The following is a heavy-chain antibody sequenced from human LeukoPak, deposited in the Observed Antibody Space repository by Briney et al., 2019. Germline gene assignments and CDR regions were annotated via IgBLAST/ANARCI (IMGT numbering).Heavy chain of an antibody. J-gene: IGHJ4*02. D-gene: IGHD6-13*01. V-gene: IGHV3-38-3*01. CDR3: ARESSWYNFDY. CDR1: GFTVSSNE. CDR2: ISGGST. Sequence: GGSLRLSCAASGFTVSSNEMSWVRQAPGKGLEWVSSISGGSTYYADSRKGRFTISRDNSKNTLHLQMNSLRAEDTAVYYCARESSWYNFDYWGQGTLVTVSS.